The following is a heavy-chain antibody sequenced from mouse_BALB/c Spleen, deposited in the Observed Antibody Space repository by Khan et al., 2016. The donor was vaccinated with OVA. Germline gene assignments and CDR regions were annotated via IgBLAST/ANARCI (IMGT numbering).Heavy chain of an antibody. Sequence: QIQLVQSGPELKKPGETVKISCKASGYTFTNYGMNWVKQAPGKGLKWMGWINTYTGEPTYADDFKGRFAFSLETSASTAYLQINNLKNEDTATXFCASSLGYYPPFAYWGQGTLVTVSA. V-gene: IGHV9-3-1*01. CDR1: GYTFTNYG. J-gene: IGHJ3*01. D-gene: IGHD1-1*01. CDR3: ASSLGYYPPFAY. CDR2: INTYTGEP.